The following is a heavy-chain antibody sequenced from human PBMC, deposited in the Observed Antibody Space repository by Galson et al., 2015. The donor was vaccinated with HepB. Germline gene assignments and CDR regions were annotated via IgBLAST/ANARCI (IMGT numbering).Heavy chain of an antibody. CDR1: GGSISGYY. V-gene: IGHV4-59*01. J-gene: IGHJ3*02. D-gene: IGHD3-22*01. Sequence: ETLSLTCTVSGGSISGYYWSWIRQPPGKGLEWIGYIYYNGNTNYNASLKSRVTISVDTSKNQFSLKLSSVTAADTAVYYCARVVYYDSGGYYYGAFDIWGQGTMVTVSS. CDR2: IYYNGNT. CDR3: ARVVYYDSGGYYYGAFDI.